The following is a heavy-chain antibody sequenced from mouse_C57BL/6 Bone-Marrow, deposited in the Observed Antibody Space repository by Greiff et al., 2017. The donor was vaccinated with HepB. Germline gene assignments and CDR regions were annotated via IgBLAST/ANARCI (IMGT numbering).Heavy chain of an antibody. CDR3: ARDRFDYYFDY. D-gene: IGHD2-14*01. J-gene: IGHJ2*01. V-gene: IGHV5-6*01. CDR2: INTGGTYT. CDR1: GFTFSTSG. Sequence: EVKLVESGGDLVKPGGSLKLSCVASGFTFSTSGMSWVRQTPDKRLEWVATINTGGTYTYYPDSVKGRFTISKDTAKSTLFLQMSSLKSEDTAIYYCARDRFDYYFDYWGQGTTPTVSS.